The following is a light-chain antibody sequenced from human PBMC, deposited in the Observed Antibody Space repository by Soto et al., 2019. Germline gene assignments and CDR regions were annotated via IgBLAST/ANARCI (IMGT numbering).Light chain of an antibody. J-gene: IGKJ4*01. CDR3: QKYNSAPLT. CDR2: AAS. CDR1: QGIGVY. Sequence: DIQMTQSPSSLSASLGDRATITCRASQGIGVYLAWFQQKPGNAPKLLIYAASTLQSGVPSRFSGSGSGTDFTLTVSSLQPEDGATYYCQKYNSAPLTFGGGTRVEIK. V-gene: IGKV1-27*01.